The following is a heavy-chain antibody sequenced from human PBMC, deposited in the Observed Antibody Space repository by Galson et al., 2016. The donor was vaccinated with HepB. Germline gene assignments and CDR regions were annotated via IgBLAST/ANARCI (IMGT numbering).Heavy chain of an antibody. CDR1: GGSVSFRNYY. Sequence: SETLSLTCSVSGGSVSFRNYYWAWIRQPPGKGLEWIGSIHYSGSTYYNPSLNSRVSISGDTSKKQFSLKLSSVTAADTAVYYCARHEDYGGLLDHWGQGTLVTVSS. D-gene: IGHD4-23*01. V-gene: IGHV4-39*01. CDR2: IHYSGST. J-gene: IGHJ4*02. CDR3: ARHEDYGGLLDH.